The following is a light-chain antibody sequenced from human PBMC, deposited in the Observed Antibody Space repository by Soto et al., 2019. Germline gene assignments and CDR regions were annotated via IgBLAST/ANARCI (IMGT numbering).Light chain of an antibody. Sequence: QSALTQPPSASGSPGQSVTISCTGNSSNLGAGYDVHWYQQLPGAAPKLVIFGNRNRPSGVPERFSGSKSGTSASLAITGLQAEDEADYYCQAYDYSLTASVFGGGTKVTVL. V-gene: IGLV1-40*01. CDR1: SSNLGAGYD. CDR3: QAYDYSLTASV. CDR2: GNR. J-gene: IGLJ3*02.